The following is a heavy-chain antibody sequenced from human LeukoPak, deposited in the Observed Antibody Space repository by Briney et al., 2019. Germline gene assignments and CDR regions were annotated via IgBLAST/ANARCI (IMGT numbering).Heavy chain of an antibody. J-gene: IGHJ6*03. CDR3: AKEHNDDGDYVGPRYHYYMDV. V-gene: IGHV3-30*02. Sequence: PGGSLRLSCAASGFNFSTYGMHWVRQAPGKGLEWLSFIRYDGINKFDGVSVRGRFTISRDNSKNTLYLQMNSRRGADTAVYYCAKEHNDDGDYVGPRYHYYMDVWGKGTTVTVSS. CDR1: GFNFSTYG. CDR2: IRYDGINK. D-gene: IGHD4-17*01.